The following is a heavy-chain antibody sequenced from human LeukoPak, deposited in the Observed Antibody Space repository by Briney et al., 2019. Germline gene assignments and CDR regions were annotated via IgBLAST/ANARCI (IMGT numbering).Heavy chain of an antibody. CDR2: ISDNGSNE. CDR3: ARSYCSGLSCYLFDY. CDR1: GFTFSSFA. Sequence: PGGSLRLSCAASGFTFSSFALHWVRQTPGEGLEWLTLISDNGSNEYYADSVKGRFTISRDNAKNTLNLQMNSLRAEDTAVYYCARSYCSGLSCYLFDYWGQGTLVAVSS. J-gene: IGHJ4*02. D-gene: IGHD2-15*01. V-gene: IGHV3-30*04.